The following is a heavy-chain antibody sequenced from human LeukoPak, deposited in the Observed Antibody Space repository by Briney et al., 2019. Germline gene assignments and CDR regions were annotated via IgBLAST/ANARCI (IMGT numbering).Heavy chain of an antibody. CDR3: AKEAWDSSGIAGAFDI. D-gene: IGHD3-22*01. CDR2: ISGSGGST. J-gene: IGHJ3*02. CDR1: GFTFSTYG. Sequence: GGSLRLSCAASGFTFSTYGMHWVRQAPGKGLEWVSAISGSGGSTYYADSVKGRFTISRDNSKNTLYLQMNSLRAEDAAVYYCAKEAWDSSGIAGAFDIWGQGTMVTVSS. V-gene: IGHV3-23*01.